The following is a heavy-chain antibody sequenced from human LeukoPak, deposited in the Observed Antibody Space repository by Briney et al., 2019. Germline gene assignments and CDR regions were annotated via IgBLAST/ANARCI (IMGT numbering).Heavy chain of an antibody. J-gene: IGHJ4*02. CDR3: AGNYYGSGSYYSEDRY. D-gene: IGHD3-10*01. CDR2: SYTSGST. CDR1: GGSISSGSYY. Sequence: PSETLSLTCTVSGGSISSGSYYWSWIRQPAGKGLEWIGRSYTSGSTNYNPSLKSRVTISLDTSKNQFSLKMSSVTAADTAVYYCAGNYYGSGSYYSEDRYWGQGTLVTVSS. V-gene: IGHV4-61*02.